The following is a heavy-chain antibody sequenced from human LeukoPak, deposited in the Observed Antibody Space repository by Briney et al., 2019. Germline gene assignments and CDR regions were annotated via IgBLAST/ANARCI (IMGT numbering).Heavy chain of an antibody. CDR3: ASATGSYSYFDY. CDR2: IYPGDSDT. J-gene: IGHJ4*02. CDR1: GYTFPSYW. Sequence: GESLKISCKGSGYTFPSYWIGWVRQTPGKGLEWMGIIYPGDSDTRYSPTFQGQVTISADKSISTAYLQWGSLKASDTAMYYCASATGSYSYFDYWGQGTLVTVSS. D-gene: IGHD1-26*01. V-gene: IGHV5-51*01.